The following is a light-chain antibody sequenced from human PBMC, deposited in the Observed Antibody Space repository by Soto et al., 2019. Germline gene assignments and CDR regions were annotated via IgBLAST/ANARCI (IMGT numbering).Light chain of an antibody. CDR1: QSVGHN. V-gene: IGKV3-15*01. J-gene: IGKJ4*01. Sequence: EIVLTQSPATLSVSPGERATLSCRASQSVGHNFAWYQQKPGQAPRLLIFATSTRATGVPARFSGSGSGTEFTLTISSLQSEDVAVYYCQQYGDWPLTFGGGAKVEIE. CDR3: QQYGDWPLT. CDR2: ATS.